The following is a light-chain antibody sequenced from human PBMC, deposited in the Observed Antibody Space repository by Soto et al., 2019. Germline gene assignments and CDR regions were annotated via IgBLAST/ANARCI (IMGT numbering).Light chain of an antibody. V-gene: IGLV2-8*01. CDR2: EVT. J-gene: IGLJ2*01. CDR1: SSDVGGYNY. Sequence: QSVPTQPPSASGSPGQSVTICCTGTSSDVGGYNYVSWYQQYSGKAPKLMIYEVTKRPSGVPDRFSGSKSGSTASLTVSGLQAEDEADYYCSSYAGSNKLVFGGGTKLTVL. CDR3: SSYAGSNKLV.